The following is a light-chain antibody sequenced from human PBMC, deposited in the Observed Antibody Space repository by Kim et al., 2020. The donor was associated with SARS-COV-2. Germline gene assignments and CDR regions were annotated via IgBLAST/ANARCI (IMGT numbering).Light chain of an antibody. V-gene: IGKV1-17*03. Sequence: DIQMTQSPSAMSASVGDRVTITCRASQDITYFLAWFQQKPGKVPKRLIYDASSLQRGVPSRFSGSGSGTDFTLTISNLQPEDFATYYCLQHNSKPPTFGGGTKLEI. CDR2: DAS. J-gene: IGKJ4*01. CDR1: QDITYF. CDR3: LQHNSKPPT.